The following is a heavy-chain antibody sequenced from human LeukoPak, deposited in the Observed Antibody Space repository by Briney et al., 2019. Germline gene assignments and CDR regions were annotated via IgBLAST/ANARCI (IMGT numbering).Heavy chain of an antibody. D-gene: IGHD3-16*01. V-gene: IGHV1-69*13. CDR3: ARSVVRGMAYYFDY. CDR2: IIPIFGTA. CDR1: GYSLTNYF. J-gene: IGHJ4*02. Sequence: SVKVSCKASGYSLTNYFMHWVRQAPGQGLAWMGGIIPIFGTANYAQKFQDRVMITADESTSTAYMELSSLRSEDTAVYYCARSVVRGMAYYFDYWGQGTLVTVSS.